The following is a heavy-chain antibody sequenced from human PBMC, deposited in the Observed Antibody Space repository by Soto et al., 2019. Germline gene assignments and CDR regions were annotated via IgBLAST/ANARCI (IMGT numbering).Heavy chain of an antibody. J-gene: IGHJ4*02. CDR2: ISTSHGYT. CDR3: VKDRDLSGSLYGY. Sequence: QVKLVQSGAEVKKPGASVKVSCKAFGYTFTSYGITWVRQAPGQGLEWMGWISTSHGYTSYAQKVQGRVTMTRDTATSTAYMELRSLRSDDTAVNYCVKDRDLSGSLYGYWGQGSLVTVSS. D-gene: IGHD1-26*01. V-gene: IGHV1-18*01. CDR1: GYTFTSYG.